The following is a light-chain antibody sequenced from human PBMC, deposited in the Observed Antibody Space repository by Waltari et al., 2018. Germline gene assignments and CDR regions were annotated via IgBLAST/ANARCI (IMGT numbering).Light chain of an antibody. CDR2: HNS. Sequence: QSVLTQPPSVSGAPGQRVTISCTGSSSNIGAGYDVPWYQQFPGTAPKLPLQHNSKRPSGVPDRFAGSKSGTSASLAITGLLAEDEADYYCQSFDSSLNAVLFGGGTKLTVL. CDR1: SSNIGAGYD. CDR3: QSFDSSLNAVL. V-gene: IGLV1-40*01. J-gene: IGLJ2*01.